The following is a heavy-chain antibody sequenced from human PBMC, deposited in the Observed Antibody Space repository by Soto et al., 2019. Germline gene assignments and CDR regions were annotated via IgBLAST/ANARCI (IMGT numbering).Heavy chain of an antibody. CDR3: ARDKYVMVYAIIAFDI. V-gene: IGHV3-30-3*01. J-gene: IGHJ3*02. CDR2: ISYDGSNK. D-gene: IGHD2-8*01. CDR1: SSYA. Sequence: SSYAMHWVRQAPGKGLEWVAVISYDGSNKYYADSVKGRFTISRDNSKNTLYLQMNSLRAEDTAVYYCARDKYVMVYAIIAFDIWGQGTMVTVSS.